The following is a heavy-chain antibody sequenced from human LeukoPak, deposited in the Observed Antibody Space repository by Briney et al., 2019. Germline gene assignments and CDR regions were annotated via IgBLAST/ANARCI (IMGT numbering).Heavy chain of an antibody. CDR2: ISGSGGST. J-gene: IGHJ4*02. Sequence: GGSLRLSCAASGFTFSSYAMSWVRQAPGKGLEWVPAISGSGGSTYYADSVKGRFTISRDNSKNTLYLQMNSLRAEDTAVYYCANARSIFGVVTSLDYWGQGTLVTVSS. V-gene: IGHV3-23*01. CDR1: GFTFSSYA. D-gene: IGHD3-3*02. CDR3: ANARSIFGVVTSLDY.